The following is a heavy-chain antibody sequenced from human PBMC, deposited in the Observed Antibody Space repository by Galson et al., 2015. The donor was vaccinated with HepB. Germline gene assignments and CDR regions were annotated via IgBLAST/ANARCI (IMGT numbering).Heavy chain of an antibody. Sequence: SLRLSCAASGFTFTDSWMSWVRQAPGKGLEWVANINKDGNDKYYVDSVEGRFTVPRDNAKNSLYLQMNSLRVEDTALYYCARADALRTVDSWGQGALVTVSS. CDR3: ARADALRTVDS. CDR1: GFTFTDSW. CDR2: INKDGNDK. J-gene: IGHJ4*02. V-gene: IGHV3-7*03.